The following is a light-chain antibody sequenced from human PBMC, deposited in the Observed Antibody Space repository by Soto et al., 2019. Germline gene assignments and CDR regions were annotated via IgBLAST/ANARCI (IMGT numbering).Light chain of an antibody. Sequence: DILMTHTPLSLTVTPGEPACISCRCSQSLLDSDDGNTYLDWYLQKPGQSPQLLIYTVSYRASGVPDRFSGSGSGNDLTLKISRVEAEDVGVYYFMQRIEFQLTFGGGTKVDIX. J-gene: IGKJ4*01. CDR2: TVS. CDR1: QSLLDSDDGNTY. V-gene: IGKV2-40*01. CDR3: MQRIEFQLT.